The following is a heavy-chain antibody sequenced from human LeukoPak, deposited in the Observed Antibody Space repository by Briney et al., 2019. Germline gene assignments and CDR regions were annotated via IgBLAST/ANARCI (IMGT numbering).Heavy chain of an antibody. Sequence: GGSLRLSCAASGFTVSSNYMSWVRQAPGKGLEWVSVIYSGGSTYYADSVKGRFTISRDNSKNTLYLQMNSLSAEDTAVYYCARDSSSSWPYYYYGMDVWGQGTTVTVSS. CDR1: GFTVSSNY. D-gene: IGHD6-13*01. V-gene: IGHV3-66*01. CDR3: ARDSSSSWPYYYYGMDV. CDR2: IYSGGST. J-gene: IGHJ6*02.